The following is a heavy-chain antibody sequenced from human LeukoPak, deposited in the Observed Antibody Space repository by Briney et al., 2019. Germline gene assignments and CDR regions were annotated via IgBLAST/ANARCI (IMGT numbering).Heavy chain of an antibody. CDR3: ARRNYGDYDHYFDY. Sequence: PSETLSLTCTVSGGSISGYYWSWIRHPPGKGLEWIGCIYCSGSTNYNPSLKSRVTISGDTSRNQFSLRLSSVTAADTAVYFCARRNYGDYDHYFDYWGQGILVTVSS. CDR1: GGSISGYY. CDR2: IYCSGST. V-gene: IGHV4-59*08. J-gene: IGHJ4*02. D-gene: IGHD4-17*01.